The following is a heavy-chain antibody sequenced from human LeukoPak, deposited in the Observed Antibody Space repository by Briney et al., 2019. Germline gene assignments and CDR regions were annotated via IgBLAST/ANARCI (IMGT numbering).Heavy chain of an antibody. CDR3: ARDYYGSGNYIDY. CDR1: GGSIRNYY. J-gene: IGHJ4*02. V-gene: IGHV4-4*07. D-gene: IGHD3-10*01. CDR2: IYTSGST. Sequence: SETLSLTCTVSGGSIRNYYWSWIRQPAGKGLEWIGRIYTSGSTNYNPSLKSRVTISVDESKNLFSLKLTSVTAADTAVYYCARDYYGSGNYIDYWGQGTLVTVSS.